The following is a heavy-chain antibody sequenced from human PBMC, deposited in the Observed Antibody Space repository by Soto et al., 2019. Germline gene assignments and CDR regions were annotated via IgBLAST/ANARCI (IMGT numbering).Heavy chain of an antibody. CDR3: ARDSSRGADG. Sequence: SGGGLGFAFNTYWMHWLRQAPGKGPVWVALVNEHGGERRYADSVKGRFTVSRDNAKNMLYLEINSVRVEDAAVNYCARDSSRGADGWVQGTTVTVSS. D-gene: IGHD5-12*01. V-gene: IGHV3-74*01. CDR1: GFAFNTYW. CDR2: VNEHGGER. J-gene: IGHJ6*02.